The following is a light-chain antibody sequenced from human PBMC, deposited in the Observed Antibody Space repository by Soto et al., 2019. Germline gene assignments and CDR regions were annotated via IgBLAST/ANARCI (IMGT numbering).Light chain of an antibody. CDR2: AIS. Sequence: EIAMTQSPDTLSVSPGERATLSCRASRNVDSNLAWYQQKPGQSPRLLIYAISTRATGIPARFSGSGSGTEFTLTISSLQSEDLAVYYCQQFNTWPQTFGQGTKVEI. V-gene: IGKV3-15*01. J-gene: IGKJ1*01. CDR3: QQFNTWPQT. CDR1: RNVDSN.